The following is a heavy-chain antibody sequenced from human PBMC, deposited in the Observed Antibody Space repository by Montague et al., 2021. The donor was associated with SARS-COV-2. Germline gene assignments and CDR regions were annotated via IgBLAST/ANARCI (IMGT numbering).Heavy chain of an antibody. Sequence: SLRLSCAASGFTFSDYAMHWVRQAPGKGLEWVAVISYDGSNKYYADSVKGRFTISGDNSKNTLYLQMNSLRAEDTAVYYCASDLSIYDSSAYYFQLDYWGQGTLVTVSS. V-gene: IGHV3-30*04. J-gene: IGHJ4*02. CDR3: ASDLSIYDSSAYYFQLDY. CDR2: ISYDGSNK. D-gene: IGHD3-22*01. CDR1: GFTFSDYA.